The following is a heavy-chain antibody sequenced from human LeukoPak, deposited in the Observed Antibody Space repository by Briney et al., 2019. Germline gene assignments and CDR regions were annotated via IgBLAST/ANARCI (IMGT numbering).Heavy chain of an antibody. Sequence: GGSLRLSCAASGFTFGSYAMSWVRQAPGKGLEWVSAISGSGGSTYYADSVKGRSTISRDNSKNTLYLQMNSLRAEDTAVYYCAKDNTIFGVVITTYMDVWGKGTTVTVSS. D-gene: IGHD3-3*01. CDR3: AKDNTIFGVVITTYMDV. CDR2: ISGSGGST. V-gene: IGHV3-23*01. J-gene: IGHJ6*03. CDR1: GFTFGSYA.